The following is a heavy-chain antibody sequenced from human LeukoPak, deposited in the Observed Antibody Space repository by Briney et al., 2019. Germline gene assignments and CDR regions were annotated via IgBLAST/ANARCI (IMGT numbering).Heavy chain of an antibody. CDR3: ARGGYSLYDY. Sequence: PSETLSLTCAVYGGSFSGYYWSWIRQPPGKGLEWIGEIKHSGSTNYNPSLKSRVTISVDTSKNQFSLKVSSVTAADTAVYYCARGGYSLYDYWGQGTLVTVSS. CDR1: GGSFSGYY. V-gene: IGHV4-34*01. J-gene: IGHJ4*02. D-gene: IGHD5-18*01. CDR2: IKHSGST.